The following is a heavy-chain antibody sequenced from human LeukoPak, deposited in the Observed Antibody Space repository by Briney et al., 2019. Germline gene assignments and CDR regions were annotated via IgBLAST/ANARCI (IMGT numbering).Heavy chain of an antibody. CDR2: INPNSGGTDYAQKFT. Sequence: ASVKVSCKASGYIFTGHYMHWVRQAPGQGLEWMGWINPNSGGTDYAQKFTDYAQKFQGRVTLTRDTSISTVYMELTRLTSDDTAVYYCARAGWGVSYHFDYWGQGALVTVSS. CDR1: GYIFTGHY. V-gene: IGHV1-2*02. D-gene: IGHD1-26*01. J-gene: IGHJ4*02. CDR3: ARAGWGVSYHFDY.